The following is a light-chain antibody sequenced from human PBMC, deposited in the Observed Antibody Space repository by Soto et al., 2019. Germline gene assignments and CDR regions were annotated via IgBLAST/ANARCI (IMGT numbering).Light chain of an antibody. CDR3: QSHDSSLRGYV. Sequence: QPVLTQPPSVSGAPGQRVTISCTGSSSNIGAGYDVHWYQQLPGTAPKLLFYGNSNRPSGVPDRFSGSKSGTSASLAITGLQAEDEADYYCQSHDSSLRGYVFGTGTKLTVL. CDR2: GNS. J-gene: IGLJ1*01. V-gene: IGLV1-40*01. CDR1: SSNIGAGYD.